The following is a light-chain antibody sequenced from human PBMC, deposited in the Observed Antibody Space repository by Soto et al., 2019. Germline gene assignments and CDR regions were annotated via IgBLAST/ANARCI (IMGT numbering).Light chain of an antibody. J-gene: IGLJ2*01. CDR3: SSYAGSNNFGVV. Sequence: QSALTQPPSASGSPGQSVTISCTGTSSDVGGYNYVSWYQQHPGKAPKLMIYEVSKRPSGVPARFSGSKSGNTASLTVSGLQAEDEADYYCSSYAGSNNFGVVFGGGTKLTVL. CDR1: SSDVGGYNY. V-gene: IGLV2-8*01. CDR2: EVS.